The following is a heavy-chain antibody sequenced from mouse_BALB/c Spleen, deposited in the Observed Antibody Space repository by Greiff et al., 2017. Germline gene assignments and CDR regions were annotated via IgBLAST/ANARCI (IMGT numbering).Heavy chain of an antibody. V-gene: IGHV2-9-2*01. D-gene: IGHD1-2*01. CDR3: VRGTTAYYFDY. CDR1: GFSLTSYD. J-gene: IGHJ2*01. CDR2: IWTGGGT. Sequence: VQLVESGPGLVAPSQSLSITCTVSGFSLTSYDISWIRQPPGKGLEWLGVIWTGGGTNYNSAFMSRLSISKDNSKSQVFLKMNSLQTDDTAIYYCVRGTTAYYFDYWGQGTTLTVSS.